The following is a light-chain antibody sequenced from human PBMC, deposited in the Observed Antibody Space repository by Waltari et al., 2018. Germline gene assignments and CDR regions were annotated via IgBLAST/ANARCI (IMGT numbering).Light chain of an antibody. J-gene: IGLJ1*01. CDR2: DVS. V-gene: IGLV2-14*03. CDR1: SSDVGGYNY. CDR3: SSYTTSGTL. Sequence: QSALTQPASVSGSPGQSIAISCTGTSSDVGGYNYVSWYQQHPGKAPKLMIYDVSKRPSGVSNRFSGSKSGNTASLTISGLQAEDEADYYCSSYTTSGTLFGTGTKVTVL.